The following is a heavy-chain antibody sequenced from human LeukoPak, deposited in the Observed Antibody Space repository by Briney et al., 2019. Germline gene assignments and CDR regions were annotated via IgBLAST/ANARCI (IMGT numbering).Heavy chain of an antibody. V-gene: IGHV4-30-4*01. CDR1: GGSISSGDYY. Sequence: SETLSLTCTVSGGSISSGDYYWSWIRQPPGKGLEWIGYIYYSGSTYYNPSLKSRVTISVDTSKNQFSLKLSSVTAADTAVYYCARGFYGDPSDNWFDPWGQGTLVTVSS. D-gene: IGHD4-17*01. CDR3: ARGFYGDPSDNWFDP. J-gene: IGHJ5*02. CDR2: IYYSGST.